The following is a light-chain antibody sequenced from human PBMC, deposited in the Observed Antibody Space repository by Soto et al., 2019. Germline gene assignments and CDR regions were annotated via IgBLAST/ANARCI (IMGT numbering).Light chain of an antibody. CDR3: KQYGSSGK. CDR2: GAS. Sequence: EIVLTQSPGNLSLSPVERATLSCRASQSVSSSYLAWYQQKPGQAPRLLIYGASRRATGIPDRFSGSGSGTDFTLTITRLEPEDFAVYYCKQYGSSGKFGQGTKGDIK. V-gene: IGKV3-20*01. CDR1: QSVSSSY. J-gene: IGKJ1*01.